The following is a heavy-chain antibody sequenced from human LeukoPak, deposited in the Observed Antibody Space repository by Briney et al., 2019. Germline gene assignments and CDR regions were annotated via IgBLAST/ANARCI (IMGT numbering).Heavy chain of an antibody. CDR3: ARDLAGELERLGDY. D-gene: IGHD1-1*01. CDR2: INAGNGNT. J-gene: IGHJ4*02. Sequence: GASVKVSCKASGYTFTGYYMHWVRQAPGQRLEWMGWINAGNGNTKYSQKFQGRVTITRDTSASTAYMELSSLRSEDTAVYYCARDLAGELERLGDYWGQGTLVTVSS. V-gene: IGHV1-3*01. CDR1: GYTFTGYY.